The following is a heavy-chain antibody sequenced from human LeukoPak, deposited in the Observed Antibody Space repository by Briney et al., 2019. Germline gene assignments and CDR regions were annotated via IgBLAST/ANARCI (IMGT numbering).Heavy chain of an antibody. CDR2: IIPIFVTA. D-gene: IGHD6-13*01. J-gene: IGHJ5*02. CDR1: GGTFSSYA. CDR3: ARGGWSGDSSSWFPSWFDP. V-gene: IGHV1-69*13. Sequence: ASVKVSCKASGGTFSSYAISWVRQAPGQGLEWMGGIIPIFVTANCAQKFQGRVTITADESTSTAYMELSSLRSEDTAVYYCARGGWSGDSSSWFPSWFDPWGRGTLVTVSS.